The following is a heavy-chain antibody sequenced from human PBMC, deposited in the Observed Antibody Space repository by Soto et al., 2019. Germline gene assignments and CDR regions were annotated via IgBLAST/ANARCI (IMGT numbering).Heavy chain of an antibody. V-gene: IGHV1-69*02. CDR2: IIPILGIA. J-gene: IGHJ4*02. D-gene: IGHD1-26*01. CDR3: ARFPQTAIVGAAYFDY. Sequence: QVQLVQSGAEVKKPGSSVKVSCKASGGTFSSYIISWVRQAPGQGLEWMGRIIPILGIANYAQKFQGRVTITGDKSTSTDYMELSSLRSEDTAVYYCARFPQTAIVGAAYFDYWGQGTLVTVSS. CDR1: GGTFSSYI.